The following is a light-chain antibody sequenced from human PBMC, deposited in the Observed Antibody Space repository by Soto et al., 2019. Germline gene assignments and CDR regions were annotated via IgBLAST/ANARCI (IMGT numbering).Light chain of an antibody. CDR3: QSYDSSLSGPVV. J-gene: IGLJ2*01. CDR1: SSNIGAGYD. CDR2: GNS. V-gene: IGLV1-40*01. Sequence: QSVLTQPPSVSGAPGQRGTISCTGRSSNIGAGYDVHWYQQLPGTAPKLLIYGNSNRPSGFHDRFSGSQSGTSASLAITGLQAEDEADYYCQSYDSSLSGPVVFGGGTKLTVL.